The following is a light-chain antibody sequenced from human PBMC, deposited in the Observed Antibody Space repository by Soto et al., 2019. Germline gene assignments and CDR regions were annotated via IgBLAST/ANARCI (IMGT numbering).Light chain of an antibody. J-gene: IGLJ2*01. Sequence: QSALTQPASVSGSPGQSITISCTGTSSDVGGYNFVSWYQQHPGEAPKLLIYEISNRPSGVSNRFSGSKSGNTASLTISGLQAEDDADYYCSSYTSSNILVFGGGTKLTVL. CDR3: SSYTSSNILV. CDR1: SSDVGGYNF. CDR2: EIS. V-gene: IGLV2-14*03.